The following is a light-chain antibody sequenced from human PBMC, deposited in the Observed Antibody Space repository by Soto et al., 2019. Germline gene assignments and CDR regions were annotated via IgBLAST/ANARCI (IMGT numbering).Light chain of an antibody. V-gene: IGKV3-20*01. CDR2: GTS. CDR3: QQYGDSLWT. CDR1: QSVSSSY. J-gene: IGKJ1*01. Sequence: EIVLTQSPGTLSLSPGERATLSFRASQSVSSSYLAWYQQKPGQAPRLLIYGTSNRATGIPDRFSGSGSGTDFTLTISRLEPADFAVYYCQQYGDSLWTFGQGTMAAIK.